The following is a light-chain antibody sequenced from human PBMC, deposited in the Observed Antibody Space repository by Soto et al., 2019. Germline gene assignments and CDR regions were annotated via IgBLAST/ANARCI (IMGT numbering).Light chain of an antibody. J-gene: IGKJ1*01. V-gene: IGKV3-11*01. CDR2: DAS. Sequence: EIVMTQSPATLSVSPWERATLSSMASQSVSSNLAWYQQKPGQAPRLLIYDASNRATGIPARFSGSGSGTDFTLTISSLEPEDFAVYYCQQRSNWPRTFGQGTKVDIK. CDR3: QQRSNWPRT. CDR1: QSVSSN.